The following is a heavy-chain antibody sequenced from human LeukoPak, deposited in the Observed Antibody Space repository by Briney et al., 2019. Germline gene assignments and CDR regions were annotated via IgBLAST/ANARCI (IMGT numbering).Heavy chain of an antibody. J-gene: IGHJ4*02. CDR3: AGGSGISDF. Sequence: GGSLRLSCAASGFTFSTYWMSWVRQAPGKGLEWVALIWHDGSNKYYADSVKGRFTISRDNSKNTLYLQMNSLRAEDTAVYYCAGGSGISDFWGQGTLVTVSS. CDR1: GFTFSTYW. D-gene: IGHD1-26*01. V-gene: IGHV3-33*08. CDR2: IWHDGSNK.